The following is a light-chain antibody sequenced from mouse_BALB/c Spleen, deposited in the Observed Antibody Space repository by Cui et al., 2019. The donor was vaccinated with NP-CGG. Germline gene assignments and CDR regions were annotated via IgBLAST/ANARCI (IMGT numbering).Light chain of an antibody. CDR3: ALWYSNHWV. J-gene: IGLJ1*01. V-gene: IGLV1*01. Sequence: QAVVTQVSARTTSPGETVTLTCRSSTGAVTTSNYANGVQEKPDHLFTGLIGGTNNRVPGVPARFSGSLIGDKAALTITGAQTEDEAIYFCALWYSNHWVFGGGTKLTVL. CDR2: GTN. CDR1: TGAVTTSNY.